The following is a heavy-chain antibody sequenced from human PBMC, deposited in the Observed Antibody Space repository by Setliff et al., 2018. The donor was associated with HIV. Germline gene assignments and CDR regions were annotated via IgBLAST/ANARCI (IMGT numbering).Heavy chain of an antibody. CDR1: GYSISSGYY. Sequence: SETLSLTCAVSGYSISSGYYWGWIRQPPGKGLEWIGTIYQSGSTYYNPSLKSRVTISLDTSKDQFSLKLSSVTAADTAVYYCARVSYDYASYYMDVWGKGTTVTVSS. CDR3: ARVSYDYASYYMDV. D-gene: IGHD3-16*01. J-gene: IGHJ6*03. V-gene: IGHV4-38-2*01. CDR2: IYQSGST.